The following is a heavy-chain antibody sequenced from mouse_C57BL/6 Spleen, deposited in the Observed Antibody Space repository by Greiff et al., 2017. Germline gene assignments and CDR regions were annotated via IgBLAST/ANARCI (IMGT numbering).Heavy chain of an antibody. CDR3: TRWRGSYFDV. Sequence: VQRVESGAELVRPGASVTLSCKASGYTFTDYEMHWVKQTPVHGLEWIGAIDPETGGTAYNQKFKGKAILTADKSSSTAYMELRSLTSEDSAVYYCTRWRGSYFDVWGTGTTVTVSS. D-gene: IGHD1-1*02. J-gene: IGHJ1*03. CDR2: IDPETGGT. CDR1: GYTFTDYE. V-gene: IGHV1-15*01.